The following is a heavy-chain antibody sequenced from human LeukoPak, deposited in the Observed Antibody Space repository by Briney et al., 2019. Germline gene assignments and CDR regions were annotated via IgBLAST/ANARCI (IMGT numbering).Heavy chain of an antibody. CDR3: ARDSAYYYDSSGYLVVD. D-gene: IGHD3-22*01. Sequence: SGTLSLTCGVSGGSIITSNWWTWVRQPPGKGLEWIGEIYHTEKTNYNPSLKSRVTISLDKSRNQFSLKLTSVAAADTAVYYCARDSAYYYDSSGYLVVDWGQGTLVTVSS. V-gene: IGHV4/OR15-8*02. CDR2: IYHTEKT. CDR1: GGSIITSNW. J-gene: IGHJ4*02.